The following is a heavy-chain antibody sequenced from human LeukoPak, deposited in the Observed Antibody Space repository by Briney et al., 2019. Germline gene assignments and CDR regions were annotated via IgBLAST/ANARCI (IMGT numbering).Heavy chain of an antibody. CDR2: TYYRSKWYN. J-gene: IGHJ3*02. V-gene: IGHV6-1*01. D-gene: IGHD3-10*01. Sequence: SQTLSLTCAISGDSVSSNSAAWSWIRQSPSRGLEWLGRTYYRSKWYNEYAVSVESRITISPDTSKNQFSLQLNSVTPEDTAVYYCARGFLRDGFDIWGQGTMVTVSS. CDR1: GDSVSSNSAA. CDR3: ARGFLRDGFDI.